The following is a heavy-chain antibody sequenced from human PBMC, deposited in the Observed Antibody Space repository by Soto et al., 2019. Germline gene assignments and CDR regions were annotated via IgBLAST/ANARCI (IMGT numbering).Heavy chain of an antibody. J-gene: IGHJ5*02. CDR2: IVVGSGNT. Sequence: ASVKVSCKASGFTFTSSAVQWVRQARGQRLEWIGWIVVGSGNTNYAQKFQERVTITRDMSTSTAYMELSSLRSEDTAVYYCAAEGGSSGWYREDFGWFDPWGQGTLVTVSS. CDR1: GFTFTSSA. D-gene: IGHD6-19*01. V-gene: IGHV1-58*01. CDR3: AAEGGSSGWYREDFGWFDP.